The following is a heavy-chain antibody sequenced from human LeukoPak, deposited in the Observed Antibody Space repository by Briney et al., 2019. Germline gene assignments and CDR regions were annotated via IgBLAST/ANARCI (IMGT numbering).Heavy chain of an antibody. V-gene: IGHV1-69*13. Sequence: GASVKVSCKASGGTFSSYAISWVRQAPGQGLEWMGGIIPIFGTANYAQKFQGRVTITADESASTAYMELSSLRSEDTAVYYCAREVVGATNFDYWGQGTLVTVSS. J-gene: IGHJ4*02. CDR1: GGTFSSYA. D-gene: IGHD1-26*01. CDR2: IIPIFGTA. CDR3: AREVVGATNFDY.